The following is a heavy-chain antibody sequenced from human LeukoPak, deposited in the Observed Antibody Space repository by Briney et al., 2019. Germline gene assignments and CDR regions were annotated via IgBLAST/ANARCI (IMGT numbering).Heavy chain of an antibody. CDR2: IYHSGST. CDR3: ARETLKSDYDILTGYYNATHAFDI. V-gene: IGHV4-30-2*01. CDR1: GGSISSGGYS. J-gene: IGHJ3*02. Sequence: SQTLSLTCAVSGGSISSGGYSWSWIRQPPGKGLEWIGYIYHSGSTYYNPSPKSRVTISVDRSKNQFSLKLSSVTAADTAVYYCARETLKSDYDILTGYYNATHAFDIWGQGTMVTVSS. D-gene: IGHD3-9*01.